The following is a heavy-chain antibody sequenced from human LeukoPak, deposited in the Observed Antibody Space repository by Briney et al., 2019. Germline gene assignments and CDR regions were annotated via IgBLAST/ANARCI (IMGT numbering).Heavy chain of an antibody. J-gene: IGHJ4*02. V-gene: IGHV3-30-3*01. Sequence: GRSLRLSCAASGFTFSSCAMHWVRQAPGKGLEWVAVISYDGSNKYYADSVKGRFTISRDNSKNTLYLQMNSLRAEDTAVYYCARATGIAAVYWGQGTLVTVSS. CDR1: GFTFSSCA. D-gene: IGHD6-13*01. CDR3: ARATGIAAVY. CDR2: ISYDGSNK.